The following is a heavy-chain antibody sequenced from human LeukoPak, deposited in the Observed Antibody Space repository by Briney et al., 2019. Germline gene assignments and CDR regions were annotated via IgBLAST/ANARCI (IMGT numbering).Heavy chain of an antibody. Sequence: GESLKISFKGSGYSFTSYWIGWVRQMPGKGLEWMGIIYPGDSDTRYSPSFQGQVTISADKSISTAYLQWSSLKASDTAMYYCARAYYYDSSGYYLNDYFDYWGQGTLVTVSS. CDR1: GYSFTSYW. D-gene: IGHD3-22*01. J-gene: IGHJ4*02. CDR2: IYPGDSDT. V-gene: IGHV5-51*01. CDR3: ARAYYYDSSGYYLNDYFDY.